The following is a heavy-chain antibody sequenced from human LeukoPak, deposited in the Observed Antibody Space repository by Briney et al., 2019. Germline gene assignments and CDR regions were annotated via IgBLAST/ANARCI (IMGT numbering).Heavy chain of an antibody. CDR3: AREHRGVVVVAATLDY. CDR1: GCTFSSYW. J-gene: IGHJ4*02. Sequence: PGGTLRLSCAASGCTFSSYWMSWVRQAPGKGLEWVANIKQDGSEKYYVHYVKGRISISRDNAKNSLYLQMNSLRAEDTAVYYCAREHRGVVVVAATLDYWGQGTLDTVSS. CDR2: IKQDGSEK. V-gene: IGHV3-7*04. D-gene: IGHD2-15*01.